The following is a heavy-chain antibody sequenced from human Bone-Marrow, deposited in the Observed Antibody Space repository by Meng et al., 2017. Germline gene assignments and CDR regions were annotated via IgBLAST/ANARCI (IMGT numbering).Heavy chain of an antibody. V-gene: IGHV3-21*04. Sequence: VQVVGSGGGLVKPGGSLRLSCAASGFTFSSYSMNWVRQAPGKGLEWVSSISSSSSYIYYADSVKGRFTISRDNAKNSLYLQMNSLRAEDTAVYYCAEGGLEGDFDYWGQGTLVTVSS. J-gene: IGHJ4*02. CDR1: GFTFSSYS. CDR3: AEGGLEGDFDY. D-gene: IGHD1-1*01. CDR2: ISSSSSYI.